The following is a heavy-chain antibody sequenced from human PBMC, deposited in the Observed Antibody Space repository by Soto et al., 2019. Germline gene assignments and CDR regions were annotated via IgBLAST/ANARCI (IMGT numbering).Heavy chain of an antibody. CDR1: GFTFTSYS. CDR2: ISSSSSTI. Sequence: EVQLVESGGGLVQPGGSLRLSCAASGFTFTSYSMNWVRQAPGKGLEWVSYISSSSSTIYYADSVKGRFTISRDNAKNSLYLQMNSLRDEDTAVYYCARKNTYYFDSSVRMDVWGQGTTVTVSS. V-gene: IGHV3-48*02. J-gene: IGHJ6*02. D-gene: IGHD3-22*01. CDR3: ARKNTYYFDSSVRMDV.